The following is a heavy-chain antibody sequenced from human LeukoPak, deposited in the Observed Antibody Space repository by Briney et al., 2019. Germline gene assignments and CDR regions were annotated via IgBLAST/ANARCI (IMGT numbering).Heavy chain of an antibody. D-gene: IGHD3-10*01. CDR2: IDIDGSRI. CDR1: GFTFSSYW. J-gene: IGHJ4*02. CDR3: ARDSYYGSGSYSD. V-gene: IGHV3-74*01. Sequence: GGSLRLSCAASGFTFSSYWMHWVRQAPGKGLVWVSRIDIDGSRISHGDFVRGRFTISRDNAKNMLYLQMNSLRAEDTAVYYCARDSYYGSGSYSDWGQGTLVTVSS.